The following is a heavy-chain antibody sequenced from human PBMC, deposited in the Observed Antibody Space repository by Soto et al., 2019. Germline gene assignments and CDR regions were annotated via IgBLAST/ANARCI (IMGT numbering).Heavy chain of an antibody. V-gene: IGHV3-23*01. J-gene: IGHJ4*02. D-gene: IGHD3-10*01. CDR2: ISVSGGST. Sequence: EVQLLESGGGLVQRGGSLRLSCSSSGFTFSSYAINWVRQAPGKGLEWVSAISVSGGSTYYADSLKGRFTISRDNSKNTLYLQMNSLRAEDTAVYYCAKGAVVRGVYDLDYWGQGTLVTVSS. CDR3: AKGAVVRGVYDLDY. CDR1: GFTFSSYA.